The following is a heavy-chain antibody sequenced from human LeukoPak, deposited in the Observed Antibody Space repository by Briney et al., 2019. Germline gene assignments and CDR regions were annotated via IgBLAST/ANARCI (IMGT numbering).Heavy chain of an antibody. CDR3: ARFYSGSYNYFDY. J-gene: IGHJ4*02. CDR1: GLTVRNNY. CDR2: IYSDGST. Sequence: GGSLRLSCAASGLTVRNNYMSWVRQAPGKGLEWVSVIYSDGSTYYADSVKGRFTISRDNSKNTLYLQMNSLRVEDTAVYYCARFYSGSYNYFDYWGQGTLVTGSS. D-gene: IGHD1-26*01. V-gene: IGHV3-53*01.